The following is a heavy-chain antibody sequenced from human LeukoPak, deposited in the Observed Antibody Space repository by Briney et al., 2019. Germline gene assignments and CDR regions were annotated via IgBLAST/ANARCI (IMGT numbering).Heavy chain of an antibody. CDR2: MNPNSGNT. CDR3: ARGIQAAGVYFDY. V-gene: IGHV1-8*03. Sequence: ASVKVSCKASGYTFTSYDINWVRQATGQGLEWMGWMNPNSGNTGYAQKFQGRVTITRNTSISTAYMELSSLRSEDTAVYYCARGIQAAGVYFDYWGQGTLVTVSS. J-gene: IGHJ4*02. CDR1: GYTFTSYD. D-gene: IGHD6-13*01.